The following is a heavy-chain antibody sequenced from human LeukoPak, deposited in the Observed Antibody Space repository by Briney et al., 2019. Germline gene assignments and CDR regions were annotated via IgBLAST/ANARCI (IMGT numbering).Heavy chain of an antibody. CDR2: INHSGST. Sequence: KPSETLSLTCAVYGGSFSGYYWSWIRQPPGKGLEWFGEINHSGSTNYNPSLKSRVTISVDTSKNQFSLKLSSVTAADTAVYYCARATQSIAAAPQFDYWGQGTLVTVSS. CDR3: ARATQSIAAAPQFDY. CDR1: GGSFSGYY. J-gene: IGHJ4*02. V-gene: IGHV4-34*01. D-gene: IGHD6-13*01.